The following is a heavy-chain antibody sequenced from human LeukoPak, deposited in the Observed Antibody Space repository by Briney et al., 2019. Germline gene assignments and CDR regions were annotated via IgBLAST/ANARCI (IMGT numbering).Heavy chain of an antibody. CDR2: ISYDGSNK. CDR3: AKDRDFWSGYGMDV. D-gene: IGHD3-3*01. V-gene: IGHV3-30*18. CDR1: GFTFSSYG. J-gene: IGHJ6*02. Sequence: GGSLRLSCAASGFTFSSYGMHWVCQAPGKGLEWVAVISYDGSNKYYADSVKGRFTISRDNSKNTLYLQMNSLRAEDTAVYYCAKDRDFWSGYGMDVWGQGTTVTVSS.